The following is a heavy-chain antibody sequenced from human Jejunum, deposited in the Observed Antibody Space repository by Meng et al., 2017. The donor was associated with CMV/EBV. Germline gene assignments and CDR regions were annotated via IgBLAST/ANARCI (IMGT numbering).Heavy chain of an antibody. CDR2: IRGDTPSVYSRNYGGT. CDR3: ARDLAWRSSQDAFDI. J-gene: IGHJ3*02. Sequence: NWVRQAPGKGLEWVSAIRGDTPSVYSRNYGGTDYAESVKGRFTISRDNAKNSLYLQMSSLRVEDTAVYFCARDLAWRSSQDAFDIWGQGTMVTVSS. V-gene: IGHV3-21*06. D-gene: IGHD6-6*01.